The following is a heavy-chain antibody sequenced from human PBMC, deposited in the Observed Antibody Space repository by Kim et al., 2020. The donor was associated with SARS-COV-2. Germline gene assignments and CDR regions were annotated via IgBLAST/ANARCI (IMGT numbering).Heavy chain of an antibody. Sequence: SVKVSCKASGGTFSSYAISWVRQAPGQGLEWVGRIIPILGIANYAQKFQGRVTITADKSTSTAYMELSSLRSEDTAVYYCARGSGIAARGWFDPWGQGTLVTVSS. J-gene: IGHJ5*02. CDR1: GGTFSSYA. D-gene: IGHD6-6*01. V-gene: IGHV1-69*04. CDR2: IIPILGIA. CDR3: ARGSGIAARGWFDP.